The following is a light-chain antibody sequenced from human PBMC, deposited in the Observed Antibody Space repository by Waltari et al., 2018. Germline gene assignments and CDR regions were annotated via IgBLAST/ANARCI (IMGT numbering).Light chain of an antibody. CDR2: DDS. CDR3: QLWDSRSNHLV. J-gene: IGLJ3*02. CDR1: NIYRKS. V-gene: IGLV3-21*02. Sequence: SYVVTQPPSGSVAPGQTATITCEGDNIYRKSVHWYQQKAGQAPVLVVYDDSDRPPGIPARLSGSNSGNTATLTIRRVEAGDEADYYCQLWDSRSNHLVFGGGTKLTVL.